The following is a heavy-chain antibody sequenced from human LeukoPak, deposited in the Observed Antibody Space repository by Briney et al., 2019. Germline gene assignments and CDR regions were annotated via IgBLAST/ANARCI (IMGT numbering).Heavy chain of an antibody. CDR2: IKQGGSDT. V-gene: IGHV3-7*04. CDR3: ARDQQSGSSLFDN. D-gene: IGHD6-13*01. J-gene: IGHJ4*02. CDR1: GFSFSSYW. Sequence: GGSLRLSCAASGFSFSSYWMSWVRQAPGKGLEWVANIKQGGSDTYYVGSVGGRFTISRDNAKNSLYLQMNSLRAEDTAVYNCARDQQSGSSLFDNWGQGTLVTVSS.